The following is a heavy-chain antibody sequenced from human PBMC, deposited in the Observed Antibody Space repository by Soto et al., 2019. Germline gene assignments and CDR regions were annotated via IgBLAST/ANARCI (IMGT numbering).Heavy chain of an antibody. J-gene: IGHJ3*02. V-gene: IGHV4-39*01. CDR1: GGSISSSSYY. Sequence: SETLSLTCTVSGGSISSSSYYWGWIRQPPGKGLEWIGSIYHSGSTYYNPSLKSRVTISVDTSKNQFSLKLSSVTAADTAVYYCARQLADAFDIWGQGTMVIV. CDR3: ARQLADAFDI. CDR2: IYHSGST.